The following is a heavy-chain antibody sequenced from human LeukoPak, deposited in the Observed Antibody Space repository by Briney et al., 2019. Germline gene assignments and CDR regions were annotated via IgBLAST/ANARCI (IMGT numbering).Heavy chain of an antibody. CDR2: MNPNSGDT. V-gene: IGHV1-8*02. J-gene: IGHJ5*02. D-gene: IGHD5-18*01. CDR1: GYTFTNYD. Sequence: GASVKVSCKASGYTFTNYDINWVRQDTGQGLEWMGWMNPNSGDTGYAEKVQGRVTMTRNTSISTEYMQLSSLRSEDTAMYYCMRDTYASYYLWGFDPWGQGTLVTVSS. CDR3: MRDTYASYYLWGFDP.